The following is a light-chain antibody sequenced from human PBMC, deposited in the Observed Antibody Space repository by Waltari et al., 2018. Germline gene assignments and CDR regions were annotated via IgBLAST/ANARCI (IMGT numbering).Light chain of an antibody. J-gene: IGKJ4*01. CDR1: QSLVHSDGNTY. CDR3: MQATQFPLT. CDR2: KIS. Sequence: DNVMTQIPLSSPVTLGQPAPISCRSSQSLVHSDGNTYSGWLQQRPGQLPRLLIYKISSRSSRFPDRFSGSGAWTEFTLKISKVETEDVWVYFCMQATQFPLTFGGGTKVEIK. V-gene: IGKV2-24*01.